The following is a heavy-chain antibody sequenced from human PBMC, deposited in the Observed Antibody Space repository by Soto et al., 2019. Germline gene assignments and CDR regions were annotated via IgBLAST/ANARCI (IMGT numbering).Heavy chain of an antibody. J-gene: IGHJ4*02. Sequence: VQLVESGGGVVQPGRSLRLSCAASGFTFSDYAMHWVRQAPGKGLEWVAVVSHDGRNTHYADSVKGRFTISRDSSKNTVSLEMISLRAEDTSVYYCAKGGRQWLLTSDFNYWGQGALVTVSS. CDR2: VSHDGRNT. V-gene: IGHV3-30*18. CDR1: GFTFSDYA. D-gene: IGHD6-19*01. CDR3: AKGGRQWLLTSDFNY.